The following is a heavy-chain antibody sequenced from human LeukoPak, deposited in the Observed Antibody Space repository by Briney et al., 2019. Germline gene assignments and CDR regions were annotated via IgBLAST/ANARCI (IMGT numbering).Heavy chain of an antibody. CDR2: ISSSGSTI. Sequence: GGSLRLSCAASGFTFSSYEMNWVRQAPGKGLEWVSYISSSGSTIYYADSVKGRFTISRDNAKNSLYPQMNSLRAEDTAVYYCAREELTTVTAFDYWGQGTLVTVSS. V-gene: IGHV3-48*03. CDR3: AREELTTVTAFDY. CDR1: GFTFSSYE. D-gene: IGHD4-17*01. J-gene: IGHJ4*02.